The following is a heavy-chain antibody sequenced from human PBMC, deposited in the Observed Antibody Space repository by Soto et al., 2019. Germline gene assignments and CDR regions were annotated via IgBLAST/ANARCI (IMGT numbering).Heavy chain of an antibody. CDR3: ARVNDYDSSGPFDY. Sequence: PSETLSLTCAVYGGSFSGYYWSWIRQPPGKGLEWIGEINHSGSTNYNPSLKSRVTISVDTSKNQFSLKLSSVTAADTAVYYWARVNDYDSSGPFDYWGQGTLVTVSS. D-gene: IGHD3-22*01. CDR2: INHSGST. J-gene: IGHJ4*02. CDR1: GGSFSGYY. V-gene: IGHV4-34*01.